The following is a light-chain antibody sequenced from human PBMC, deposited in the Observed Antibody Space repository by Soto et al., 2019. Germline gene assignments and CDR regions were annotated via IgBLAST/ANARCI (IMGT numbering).Light chain of an antibody. CDR1: SSDVGAYNH. Sequence: QSALTQPASVSGSPGQSITISCTGTSSDVGAYNHVSWYQHHPGKAPKLMIYEVNNPPSGVSNRFSGSKSGYTASLTISGLQAEDEADYYCCSYTTSDTRVFGTGTKVTVL. V-gene: IGLV2-14*01. J-gene: IGLJ1*01. CDR2: EVN. CDR3: CSYTTSDTRV.